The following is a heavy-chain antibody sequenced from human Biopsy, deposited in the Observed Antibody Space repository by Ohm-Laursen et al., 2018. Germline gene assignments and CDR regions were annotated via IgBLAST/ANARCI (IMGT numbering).Heavy chain of an antibody. CDR2: IYNTEIT. Sequence: SDTLSLTCAVSGGSISSSTTYYWAWLRQPPGKGLEWIGSIYNTEITFYNPSLKSRVTISVDTSTNQFSLKVSSVTAADTALYFCARHPTGFWFDPWGHGTLVTVSS. J-gene: IGHJ5*02. CDR3: ARHPTGFWFDP. CDR1: GGSISSSTTYY. V-gene: IGHV4-39*01.